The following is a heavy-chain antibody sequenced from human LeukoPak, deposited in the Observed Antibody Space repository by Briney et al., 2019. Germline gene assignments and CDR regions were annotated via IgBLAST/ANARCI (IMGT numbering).Heavy chain of an antibody. CDR2: INPIGGST. CDR3: ARQQGLQNLNFDY. D-gene: IGHD4-11*01. Sequence: ASVKVSCKASGYTFTTYYIHWVRQAPGQGLEWMGIINPIGGSTDYAQKFQGRVTMTRDTSTSTVYMELSSLRSEDTAVYYCARQQGLQNLNFDYWGQGTLVTVSS. J-gene: IGHJ4*02. V-gene: IGHV1-46*01. CDR1: GYTFTTYY.